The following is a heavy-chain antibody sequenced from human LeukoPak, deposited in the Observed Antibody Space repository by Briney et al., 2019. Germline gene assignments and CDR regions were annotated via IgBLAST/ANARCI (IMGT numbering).Heavy chain of an antibody. D-gene: IGHD6-13*01. CDR3: ARGTGSWSNYYYYGMDV. Sequence: SETLSLTCAVSGGSISSGGYSWSWIRQPPGKGLEWIGYIYHSGSTYYNPSLKSRVTISVDRSKNQFSLKLSSVTAADTAVYYCARGTGSWSNYYYYGMDVWGQGTTVTVSS. CDR1: GGSISSGGYS. J-gene: IGHJ6*02. CDR2: IYHSGST. V-gene: IGHV4-30-2*01.